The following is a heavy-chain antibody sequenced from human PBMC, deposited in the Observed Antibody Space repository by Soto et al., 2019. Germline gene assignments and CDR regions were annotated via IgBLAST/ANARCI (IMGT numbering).Heavy chain of an antibody. CDR2: INHSGST. J-gene: IGHJ5*02. V-gene: IGHV4-34*01. CDR3: ASAYGTAAGYNWFDP. D-gene: IGHD6-13*01. CDR1: GGSFSGYY. Sequence: PSETLSLTFAVYGGSFSGYYWSWIRQPPGKGLEWIGEINHSGSTNYNPSLKSRVTISVDTSKNQFSLKLSSVTAADTAVYYCASAYGTAAGYNWFDPWGQGTLVTVS.